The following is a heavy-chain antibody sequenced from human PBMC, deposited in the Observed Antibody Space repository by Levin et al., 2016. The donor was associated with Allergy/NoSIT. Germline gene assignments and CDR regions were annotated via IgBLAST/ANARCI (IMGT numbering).Heavy chain of an antibody. CDR3: ARDPYMCSDPSCYVEWLDR. J-gene: IGHJ5*02. CDR2: ISAYTGNR. V-gene: IGHV1-18*01. Sequence: ASVKVSCKASGYRFITYGINWVRQAPGQGLEWMGWISAYTGNRKYAQKFQGRVTMTTDASTGTAYMELRSLRSDDTAMYYCARDPYMCSDPSCYVEWLDRWGQGTLVTVSS. CDR1: GYRFITYG. D-gene: IGHD2-2*01.